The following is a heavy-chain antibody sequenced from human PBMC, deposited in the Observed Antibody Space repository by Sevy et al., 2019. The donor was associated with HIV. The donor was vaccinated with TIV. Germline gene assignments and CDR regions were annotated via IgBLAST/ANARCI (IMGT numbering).Heavy chain of an antibody. CDR1: GFIFSDYY. D-gene: IGHD2-2*03. J-gene: IGHJ4*02. CDR3: ARDPLLGIAREVARGGY. CDR2: ISGSGIT. Sequence: GGSLRLSCSGSGFIFSDYYMSWIRQAPGRGLEWVSYISGSGITYYADSVEGRFTISRDNAGNSLYLQMNSLRADETAVYYCARDPLLGIAREVARGGYWGQGTLVTVSS. V-gene: IGHV3-11*01.